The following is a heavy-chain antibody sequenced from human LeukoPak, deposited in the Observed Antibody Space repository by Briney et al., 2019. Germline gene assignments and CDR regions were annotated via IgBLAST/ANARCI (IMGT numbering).Heavy chain of an antibody. Sequence: PSETLSLTCTVSGGSISSYYWSWIRQPPGKGLEWIGYIYYSGSTNYNPSLKSRVTISVDTSKNQFSLKLSSVTAADTAVYYCARDLNSSGWADAFDIWGQGTMVTVSS. CDR1: GGSISSYY. D-gene: IGHD6-19*01. J-gene: IGHJ3*02. CDR3: ARDLNSSGWADAFDI. CDR2: IYYSGST. V-gene: IGHV4-59*01.